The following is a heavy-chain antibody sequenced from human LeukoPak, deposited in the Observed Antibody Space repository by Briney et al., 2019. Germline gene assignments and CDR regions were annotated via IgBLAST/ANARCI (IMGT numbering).Heavy chain of an antibody. CDR1: GGTFSSYA. CDR2: IIPIFGTA. Sequence: SVKVSCKASGGTFSSYAISWVRQAPGQGLEWMGRIIPIFGTANYAQKFQDRVTITTDESTSTAYMELSSLRSEDTAVYYCARVVGGATGNSWFDPWGQGTLVTVSS. V-gene: IGHV1-69*05. CDR3: ARVVGGATGNSWFDP. D-gene: IGHD1-14*01. J-gene: IGHJ5*02.